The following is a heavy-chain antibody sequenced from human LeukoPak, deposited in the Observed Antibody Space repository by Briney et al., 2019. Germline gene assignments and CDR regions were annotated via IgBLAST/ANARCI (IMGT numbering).Heavy chain of an antibody. CDR1: GGSISGHY. D-gene: IGHD3-16*02. CDR2: IYDIGST. CDR3: ARHRRDYVWGSYRSKFDY. Sequence: SETLSLTCTVSGGSISGHYWTWIRQPPGKGLEWIGYIYDIGSTTYDPSLKSRVTMSVDKSKNQFSLKLSSVTAADTAMYYCARHRRDYVWGSYRSKFDYWGQGTLVTVSS. V-gene: IGHV4-59*08. J-gene: IGHJ4*02.